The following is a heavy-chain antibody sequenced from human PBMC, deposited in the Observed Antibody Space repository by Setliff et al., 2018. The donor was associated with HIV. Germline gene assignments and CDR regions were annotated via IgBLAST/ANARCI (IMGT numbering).Heavy chain of an antibody. D-gene: IGHD3-10*01. V-gene: IGHV4-59*11. CDR3: ARVRGRYYYHYAMDV. CDR2: FYYTGST. Sequence: SETLSLTCTVSAASIRSHYWSWIRQSPGKGLEWIGNFYYTGSTNYNPSLKSRVTMSVDTSKNQFSLKLSSVTAADTAVYYCARVRGRYYYHYAMDVWGQGTTVTAP. J-gene: IGHJ6*02. CDR1: AASIRSHY.